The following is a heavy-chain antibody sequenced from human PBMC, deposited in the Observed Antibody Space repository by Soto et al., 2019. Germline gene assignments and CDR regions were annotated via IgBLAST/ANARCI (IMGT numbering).Heavy chain of an antibody. V-gene: IGHV1-8*01. D-gene: IGHD6-19*01. Sequence: QVQLVQSGAEVKKPGASVKVSCKASGYTFTSYDINWVRLATGQGLEWMGWMNHNCGNTGYAQKFQGRVTMTRNTSISTAFMELSSLRSEDTAVYYCARESQWLIDYWGQGTLVTVSS. CDR1: GYTFTSYD. CDR3: ARESQWLIDY. CDR2: MNHNCGNT. J-gene: IGHJ4*02.